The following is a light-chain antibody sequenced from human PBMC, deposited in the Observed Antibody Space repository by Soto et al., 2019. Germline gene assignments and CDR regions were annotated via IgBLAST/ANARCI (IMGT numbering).Light chain of an antibody. Sequence: DIQMTQSPSTLSASVGDRVTITCRASQSISSWLAWYQQKPGKAPKLLIYDASSLESGVPSRFSGRGSGTEFTLTISSLQPDDFAVYYCQQYDNWPTTFGQGTKVDIK. CDR2: DAS. J-gene: IGKJ1*01. CDR3: QQYDNWPTT. V-gene: IGKV1-5*01. CDR1: QSISSW.